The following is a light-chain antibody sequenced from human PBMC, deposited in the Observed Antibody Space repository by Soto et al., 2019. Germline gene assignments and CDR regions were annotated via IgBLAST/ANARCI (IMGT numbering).Light chain of an antibody. CDR2: EVS. CDR3: SSFTSTSSYLL. J-gene: IGLJ3*02. V-gene: IGLV2-14*01. Sequence: QSVLTQPASVSGSPGQSITISCTGTHSDIGGYNYVSWYQQHPGKAPKLMIHEVSNRPSGVSNRFSGSKSGNTASLTISGLQAEDEADYYCSSFTSTSSYLLFGGGTKLTVL. CDR1: HSDIGGYNY.